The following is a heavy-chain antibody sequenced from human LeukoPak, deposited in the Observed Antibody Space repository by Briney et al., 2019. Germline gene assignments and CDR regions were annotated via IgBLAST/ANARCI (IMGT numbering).Heavy chain of an antibody. Sequence: ASVKVSCKASGYTFTGYYMHWVRQAPGQGLEWMGWINPNSGGTNYAQKFQGRVTMTRDTSISTAYMELSRLRSDDTAVYYCARDRWGYCSGGSCPEAEYYYYYYGMDVWGQGTTVTVSS. CDR1: GYTFTGYY. CDR3: ARDRWGYCSGGSCPEAEYYYYYYGMDV. CDR2: INPNSGGT. D-gene: IGHD2-15*01. V-gene: IGHV1-2*02. J-gene: IGHJ6*02.